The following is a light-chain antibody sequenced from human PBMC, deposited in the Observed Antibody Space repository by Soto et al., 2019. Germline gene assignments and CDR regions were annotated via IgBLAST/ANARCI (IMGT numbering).Light chain of an antibody. CDR2: EVN. CDR1: SSDVGGYNY. CDR3: TSYRNTNTPWV. V-gene: IGLV2-14*01. J-gene: IGLJ3*02. Sequence: QSALTQPASVSGSPGQSITISCTGTSSDVGGYNYVSWYQQHPGKAPKLMIYEVNNRPSGVSNRFSGSKSGNTASLTIPGLQADDEADYYCTSYRNTNTPWVFGGGTKLTVL.